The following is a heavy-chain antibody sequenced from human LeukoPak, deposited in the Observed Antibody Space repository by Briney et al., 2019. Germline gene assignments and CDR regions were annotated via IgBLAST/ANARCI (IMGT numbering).Heavy chain of an antibody. CDR2: INHSGST. CDR3: ARESQMTTVTGDY. J-gene: IGHJ4*02. CDR1: GGSFSGYY. D-gene: IGHD4-17*01. V-gene: IGHV4-34*01. Sequence: PSETLSLTCAVYGGSFSGYYWSWIRQPPGKGLEWIGEINHSGSTNYNPSLKSRVTISVDTSKNQFSLKLSSVTAADTAVYYCARESQMTTVTGDYWGQGTLVTVSS.